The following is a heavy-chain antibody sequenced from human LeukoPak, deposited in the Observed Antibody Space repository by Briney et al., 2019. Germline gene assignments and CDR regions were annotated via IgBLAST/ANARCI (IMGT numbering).Heavy chain of an antibody. D-gene: IGHD1-26*01. CDR2: IYYSGST. CDR3: ARVRRVGATELLDY. V-gene: IGHV4-59*01. CDR1: GGSISSYY. Sequence: PSETLSLTCTVSGGSISSYYWSWIRQPPGKGLEWIGYIYYSGSTNYNPSLKSRVTISVDTSKNQFSLKLSSVTAADTAVYYCARVRRVGATELLDYWGQGTLVTVSS. J-gene: IGHJ4*02.